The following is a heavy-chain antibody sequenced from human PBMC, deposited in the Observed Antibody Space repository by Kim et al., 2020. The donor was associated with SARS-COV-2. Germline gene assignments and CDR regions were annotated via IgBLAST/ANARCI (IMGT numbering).Heavy chain of an antibody. Sequence: GGSLRLSCAASEFTFSSYWMTWVRQAPGKGLEWVANIKQDGSEKYYVDSVKGRFTISRDNAKNSLYLQMNSLRAEDTAVYYCAGSGYTFFIWGQGTMVTVSS. CDR2: IKQDGSEK. J-gene: IGHJ3*02. CDR1: EFTFSSYW. CDR3: AGSGYTFFI. D-gene: IGHD5-18*01. V-gene: IGHV3-7*03.